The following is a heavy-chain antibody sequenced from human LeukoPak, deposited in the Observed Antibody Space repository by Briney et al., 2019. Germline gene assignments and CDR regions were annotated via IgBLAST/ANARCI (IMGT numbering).Heavy chain of an antibody. J-gene: IGHJ4*02. CDR2: ITGSGRET. D-gene: IGHD3-10*01. CDR3: AKITMATTPNY. V-gene: IGHV3-23*01. Sequence: PGGSLRLSCAASGLTFSSYAMNWVRQASGKGLEWVSGITGSGRETYYADSVKGRFSISRDNSRNTLFPQMNNLRAEDTAIYYCAKITMATTPNYWGQGALVTVSS. CDR1: GLTFSSYA.